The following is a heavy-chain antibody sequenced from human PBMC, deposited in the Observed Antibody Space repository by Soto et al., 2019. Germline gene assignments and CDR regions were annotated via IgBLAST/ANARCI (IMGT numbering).Heavy chain of an antibody. CDR2: ISGSGGST. V-gene: IGHV3-23*01. J-gene: IGHJ4*02. CDR3: AKRNCSGGSCRLNYFDY. CDR1: GFTFSSYA. Sequence: GGSLRLSCAASGFTFSSYAMTWVRQAPGKGLEWVSGISGSGGSTYHADFVEGRFTISRDNSKKTLYLQMNSLRAEDTAIYYCAKRNCSGGSCRLNYFDYWGQGTLVTVSS. D-gene: IGHD2-15*01.